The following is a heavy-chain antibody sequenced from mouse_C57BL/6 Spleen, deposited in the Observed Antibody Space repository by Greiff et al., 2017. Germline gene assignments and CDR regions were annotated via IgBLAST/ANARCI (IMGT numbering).Heavy chain of an antibody. J-gene: IGHJ2*01. CDR1: GYTFTSYW. Sequence: QVQLQQPGAELVKPGASVKLSCKASGYTFTSYWMQWVKQRPGQGLEWIGEIDPSDSYTNYNQKFKGKATLTVDTSSSTAYMQLSSLTSEDSAVYYCAMGGSGPDDWGQGTTLTVSS. D-gene: IGHD4-1*01. V-gene: IGHV1-50*01. CDR2: IDPSDSYT. CDR3: AMGGSGPDD.